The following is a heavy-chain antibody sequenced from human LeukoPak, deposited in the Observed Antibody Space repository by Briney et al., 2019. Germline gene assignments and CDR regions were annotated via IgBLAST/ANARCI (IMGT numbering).Heavy chain of an antibody. CDR2: ISGTTGNL. D-gene: IGHD4-17*01. CDR1: GFTFNTYA. CDR3: AKDRSFYGAPWYFDL. V-gene: IGHV3-23*01. J-gene: IGHJ2*01. Sequence: GGSLRLSCAASGFTFNTYAMGWVRQAPGKGLEWVSAISGTTGNLYYGDSVRGRFTISRDNSKNTLYLQMDSLRAEDTAIYYCAKDRSFYGAPWYFDLWGRGTLVTVSS.